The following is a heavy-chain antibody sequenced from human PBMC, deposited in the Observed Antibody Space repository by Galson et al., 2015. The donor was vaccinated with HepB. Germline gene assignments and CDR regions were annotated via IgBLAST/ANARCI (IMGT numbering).Heavy chain of an antibody. CDR1: GFTVSSNY. J-gene: IGHJ3*02. V-gene: IGHV3-53*01. CDR3: ARAGLSSHAFDI. D-gene: IGHD3-16*02. Sequence: SLRLSCAATGFTVSSNYMSWVRQAPGKGLEWVSVIYSGGSTYYADSVKGRFTISRDNSKNTLYLQMNSLRAEDTAVYYCARAGLSSHAFDIWGQGTMVTVSS. CDR2: IYSGGST.